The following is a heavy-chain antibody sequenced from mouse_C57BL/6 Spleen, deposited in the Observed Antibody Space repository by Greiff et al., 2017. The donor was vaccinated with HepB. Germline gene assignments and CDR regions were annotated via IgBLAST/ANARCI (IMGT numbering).Heavy chain of an antibody. J-gene: IGHJ2*01. CDR1: GFTFSSYG. D-gene: IGHD1-1*01. Sequence: EVNVVESGGDLVKPGGSLKLSCAASGFTFSSYGMSWVRQTPDKRLEWVATISSGGSYTYYPDSVKGRFTISRDNAKNTLYLQMSSLKSEDTAMYYCAIYYYGSSYVYWGQGTTLTVSS. CDR2: ISSGGSYT. V-gene: IGHV5-6*01. CDR3: AIYYYGSSYVY.